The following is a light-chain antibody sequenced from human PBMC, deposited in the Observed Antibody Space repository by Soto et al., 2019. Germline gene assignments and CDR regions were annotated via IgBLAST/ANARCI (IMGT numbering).Light chain of an antibody. CDR2: SNN. Sequence: QAVVTQPPSASGTPGQKVFISCSGSSSNIGGTNYAYWYQQLPGAAPKLLMHSNNLRPSGVPERISGSKFGTAASLAISGLRSEDEADYYCSSYTSSATGVFGGGTKVTVL. CDR1: SSNIGGTNY. J-gene: IGLJ3*02. CDR3: SSYTSSATGV. V-gene: IGLV1-47*02.